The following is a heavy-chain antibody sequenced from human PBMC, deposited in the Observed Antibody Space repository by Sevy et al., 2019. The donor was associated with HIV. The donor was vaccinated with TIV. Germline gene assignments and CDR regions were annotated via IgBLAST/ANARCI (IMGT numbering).Heavy chain of an antibody. V-gene: IGHV3-30*18. CDR2: ISYDGSNK. CDR1: GFTFSSYG. D-gene: IGHD3-22*01. J-gene: IGHJ4*02. CDR3: PKVRHYDSSGRRAGFDY. Sequence: GGSLRLSCTASGFTFSSYGMHWVRQAPGKGLEWVAVISYDGSNKDYADSVKGRFTMSRDNSKNTLYLQMNSLRAEDTAVYYCPKVRHYDSSGRRAGFDYWGQGTLVTVSS.